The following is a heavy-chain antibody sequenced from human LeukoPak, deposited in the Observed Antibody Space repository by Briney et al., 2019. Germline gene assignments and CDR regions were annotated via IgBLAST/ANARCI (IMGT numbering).Heavy chain of an antibody. D-gene: IGHD1-26*01. J-gene: IGHJ4*02. CDR2: IHADGST. CDR3: VIGGSYGDV. Sequence: GGSLRLSCAASGFTVSSKYMNWVRQAPGKGLEWVSRIHADGSTYHADSVKGRFTISRDNSKNTLYLQMNSLRVEDTAVYYCVIGGSYGDVWGQGTPVTVSS. V-gene: IGHV3-53*01. CDR1: GFTVSSKY.